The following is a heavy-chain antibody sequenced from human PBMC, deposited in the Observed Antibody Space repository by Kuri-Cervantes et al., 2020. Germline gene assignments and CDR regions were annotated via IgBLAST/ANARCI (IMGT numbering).Heavy chain of an antibody. Sequence: GGSLRLSCAASGFTFSSYWMSWVRQAPGKGLEWVANIKQDGSEKYYVDSAKGRFTISRDNAKNSLYLQTNSLRAEDTAVYYCARDWDKDCTGGVCYRRSDNWFDPWGQGTLVTVSS. CDR2: IKQDGSEK. D-gene: IGHD2-8*02. V-gene: IGHV3-7*03. CDR3: ARDWDKDCTGGVCYRRSDNWFDP. CDR1: GFTFSSYW. J-gene: IGHJ5*02.